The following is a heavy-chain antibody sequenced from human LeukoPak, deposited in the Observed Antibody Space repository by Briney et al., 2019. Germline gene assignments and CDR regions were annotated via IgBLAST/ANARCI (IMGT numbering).Heavy chain of an antibody. D-gene: IGHD3-10*01. CDR3: APPVGSGAYFDY. Sequence: AGGSLRLSCAASGFTFSSYAMSWVRQAPGKGLEWLSDISGSGVSTYYADSVKGRFTISRDNSRNTLYLQMNSLRADDTAVYYCAPPVGSGAYFDYWGQGTLVTVSS. CDR1: GFTFSSYA. J-gene: IGHJ4*02. CDR2: ISGSGVST. V-gene: IGHV3-23*01.